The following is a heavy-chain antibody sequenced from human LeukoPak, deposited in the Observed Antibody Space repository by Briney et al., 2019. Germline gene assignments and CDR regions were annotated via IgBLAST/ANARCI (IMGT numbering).Heavy chain of an antibody. Sequence: SQTLSLTCTVSGGSISSGGYYWSWIRQPPGKGLEWIGYIYHSGSTYYNPSLKSRVTISVDRSKNQFSLKLSSVTAADTAVYYCARAGMPNWFDPWGQGTLVTVSS. CDR2: IYHSGST. V-gene: IGHV4-30-2*01. D-gene: IGHD2-2*01. J-gene: IGHJ5*02. CDR1: GGSISSGGYY. CDR3: ARAGMPNWFDP.